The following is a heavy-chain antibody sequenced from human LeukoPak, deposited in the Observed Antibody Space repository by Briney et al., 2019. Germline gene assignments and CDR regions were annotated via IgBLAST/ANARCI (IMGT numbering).Heavy chain of an antibody. CDR2: FYDSGST. CDR3: ARVTPFITMVRGVTPDYFDY. D-gene: IGHD3-10*01. J-gene: IGHJ4*02. V-gene: IGHV4-4*02. CDR1: GGSISSSNW. Sequence: SETLSLTCAVSGGSISSSNWWSGVRPPPGKGVEWIGEFYDSGSTNYNPSLKSRVTISVDKSKNQFSLKLSSVTAADTAVYYCARVTPFITMVRGVTPDYFDYWGQGTLVTVSS.